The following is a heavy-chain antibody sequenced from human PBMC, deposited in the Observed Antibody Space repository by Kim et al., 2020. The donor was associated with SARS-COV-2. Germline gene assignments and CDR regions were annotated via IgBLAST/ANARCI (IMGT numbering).Heavy chain of an antibody. D-gene: IGHD5-18*01. V-gene: IGHV1-18*01. CDR2: ISAYNGNT. Sequence: ASVKVSCKASGYTFTSYGISWVRQAPGQGLEWMGWISAYNGNTNYAQKLQGRVTMTTDTSTSTAYMELRSLRSDDTAVYYCAVDLEEYSYGWVGYWGQGTLVTVSS. CDR1: GYTFTSYG. J-gene: IGHJ4*02. CDR3: AVDLEEYSYGWVGY.